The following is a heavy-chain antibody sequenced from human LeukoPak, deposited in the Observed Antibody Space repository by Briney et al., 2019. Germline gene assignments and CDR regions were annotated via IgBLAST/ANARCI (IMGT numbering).Heavy chain of an antibody. V-gene: IGHV1-46*01. Sequence: GASVKVSCKASGYTFTSYYMHWVRQAPGQGLEWMGIINPSGGSTSYAQKFQGRVTITADKSTSTAYMELSSLRSEDTAVYYCARDCGGDCYYYYGMDVWGQGTTVTVSS. D-gene: IGHD2-21*02. J-gene: IGHJ6*02. CDR2: INPSGGST. CDR1: GYTFTSYY. CDR3: ARDCGGDCYYYYGMDV.